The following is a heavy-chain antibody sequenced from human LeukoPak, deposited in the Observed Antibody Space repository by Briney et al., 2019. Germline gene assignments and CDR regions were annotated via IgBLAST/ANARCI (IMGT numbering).Heavy chain of an antibody. CDR2: IKQDGSEK. CDR1: GFIFSNYW. Sequence: GGSLRLSCAASGFIFSNYWMSWVRQAPGKGLEWVANIKQDGSEKSYVDSVTGRFTISRDNAKNSLYLQMNSLRAEDTAVYYCARSSGWKPFDYWGQGTLVTVSS. D-gene: IGHD6-19*01. CDR3: ARSSGWKPFDY. V-gene: IGHV3-7*01. J-gene: IGHJ4*02.